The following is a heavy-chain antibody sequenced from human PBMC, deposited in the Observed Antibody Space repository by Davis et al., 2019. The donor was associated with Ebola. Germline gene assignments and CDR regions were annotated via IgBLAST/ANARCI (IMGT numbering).Heavy chain of an antibody. Sequence: KVSCKGSGYSFTSYWIGWVRQMPGKGLEWMGIIYPGDSDTRYSPSFQGQVTISADKSISTAYLQWSSLKASDTAMYYCARLHGSGSYYTLCYYGMDVWGQGTTVTVSS. CDR1: GYSFTSYW. D-gene: IGHD3-10*01. V-gene: IGHV5-51*01. CDR3: ARLHGSGSYYTLCYYGMDV. CDR2: IYPGDSDT. J-gene: IGHJ6*02.